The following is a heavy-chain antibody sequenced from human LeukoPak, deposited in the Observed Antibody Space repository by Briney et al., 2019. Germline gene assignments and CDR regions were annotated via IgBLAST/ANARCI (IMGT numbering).Heavy chain of an antibody. V-gene: IGHV1-69*05. CDR1: GGTFSRYA. Sequence: SSVKVSCKASGGTFSRYAISWVRQAPGQGLAGMGGNIPIFGTANYARKFQERVTITTSESTSTAYMELSSLRSEDTAVYYCASGPGGGSYSRFDYWGQGTLVTVSS. CDR3: ASGPGGGSYSRFDY. CDR2: NIPIFGTA. J-gene: IGHJ4*02. D-gene: IGHD1-26*01.